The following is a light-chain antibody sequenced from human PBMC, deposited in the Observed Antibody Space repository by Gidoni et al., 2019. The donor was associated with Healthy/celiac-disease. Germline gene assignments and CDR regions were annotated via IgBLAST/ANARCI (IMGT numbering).Light chain of an antibody. CDR1: QSVLYSSNNKNY. Sequence: IVMTQYPYSLAVSLGERATINCKSSQSVLYSSNNKNYLAWYQQRPGQPPKLLIYWASTRESGVPDRFSGSGSGTDFTLTISSLQAEDVAVYYCQQYYSTPYTFXQXTKLEIK. CDR2: WAS. J-gene: IGKJ2*01. CDR3: QQYYSTPYT. V-gene: IGKV4-1*01.